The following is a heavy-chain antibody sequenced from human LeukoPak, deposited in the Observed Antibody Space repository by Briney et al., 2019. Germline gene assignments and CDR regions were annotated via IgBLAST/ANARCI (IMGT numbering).Heavy chain of an antibody. Sequence: PGGSVRLSCEASGFTFSSYAMSWVRQAPGQGLEWVSVISGSGGSTYYADKVKGRFTMSRDNSKNTLYLEMSSLRAEDTAVYYCAKDRIGGMEGPNWFDPWGQGTLVTVSS. J-gene: IGHJ5*02. V-gene: IGHV3-23*01. CDR2: ISGSGGST. CDR3: AKDRIGGMEGPNWFDP. CDR1: GFTFSSYA. D-gene: IGHD3-16*01.